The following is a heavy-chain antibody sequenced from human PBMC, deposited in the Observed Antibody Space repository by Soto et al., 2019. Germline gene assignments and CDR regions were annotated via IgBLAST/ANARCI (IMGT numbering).Heavy chain of an antibody. D-gene: IGHD6-19*01. J-gene: IGHJ6*02. CDR2: ITPIFGAA. V-gene: IGHV1-69*06. Sequence: QVQLVQSGAEVKKPGSSVKVSCKASGGAFRSYTISWVRQAPGQGLEWMGGITPIFGAANYAQKFEGRIMNSAEKSQNTAYMELSNLTSEDTAVYYCARDEIAVANRVGMDVWGQGTTVIVSS. CDR1: GGAFRSYT. CDR3: ARDEIAVANRVGMDV.